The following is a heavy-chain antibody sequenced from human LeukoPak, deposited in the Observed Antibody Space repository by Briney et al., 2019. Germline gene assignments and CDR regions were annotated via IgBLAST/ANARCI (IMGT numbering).Heavy chain of an antibody. CDR1: RFICSNYW. J-gene: IGHJ3*02. V-gene: IGHV3-30*18. CDR2: ISYDGSNK. Sequence: QTAGSLRFSGLASRFICSNYWMSRVRQVPGKGLMGVADISYDGSNKYYADSVKGRFTISRDNSKNTLYLQMNSLRAEDTAVYYCAKGIYSWQKNEDAFDIWGQKTMVTVSS. CDR3: AKGIYSWQKNEDAFDI. D-gene: IGHD2-15*01.